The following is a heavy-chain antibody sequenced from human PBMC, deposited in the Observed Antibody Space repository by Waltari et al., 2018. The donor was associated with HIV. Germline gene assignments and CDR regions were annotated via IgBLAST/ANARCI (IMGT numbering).Heavy chain of an antibody. V-gene: IGHV1-18*04. CDR1: GYSFRSYS. CDR2: ISAYNDNT. Sequence: QIQLVESGGEMKKTGASVKVSCKASGYSFRSYSISWVRQAPGQGLEWMGWISAYNDNTKYAEKFQGRVTMTTDTSTSTAYMELRNLRSDDTAMYYCARVESMLRVVHFDYWGQGTLVTVSS. CDR3: ARVESMLRVVHFDY. D-gene: IGHD3-16*01. J-gene: IGHJ4*02.